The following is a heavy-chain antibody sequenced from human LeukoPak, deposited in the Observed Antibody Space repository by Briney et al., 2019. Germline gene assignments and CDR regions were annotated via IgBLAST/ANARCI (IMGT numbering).Heavy chain of an antibody. CDR3: AKPYYYDSSGYLIVADDAFDI. CDR2: ISGSGGST. CDR1: GFTFSSYA. D-gene: IGHD3-22*01. V-gene: IGHV3-23*01. Sequence: GGSLRLSCAASGFTFSSYAMSWVRQAPGKGLEWVSAISGSGGSTYYADSVKGRFTISRDNSKNTLYLQMNSLRAEDTAVYYCAKPYYYDSSGYLIVADDAFDIWGQGTMVTVSS. J-gene: IGHJ3*02.